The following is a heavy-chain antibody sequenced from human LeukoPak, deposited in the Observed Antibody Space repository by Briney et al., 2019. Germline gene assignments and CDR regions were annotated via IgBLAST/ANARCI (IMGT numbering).Heavy chain of an antibody. V-gene: IGHV3-21*01. CDR2: ISSSSDYI. D-gene: IGHD2-2*01. Sequence: GGSLRLSCAASGFTFSSYEMNWVRQAPGKGLEWVSSISSSSDYIYYADSVKGRFTISRDNSKNTLYLQMNSLRAEDTAVYYCATGPYCSSTSCYYYFDYWGQGTLVTVSS. J-gene: IGHJ4*02. CDR3: ATGPYCSSTSCYYYFDY. CDR1: GFTFSSYE.